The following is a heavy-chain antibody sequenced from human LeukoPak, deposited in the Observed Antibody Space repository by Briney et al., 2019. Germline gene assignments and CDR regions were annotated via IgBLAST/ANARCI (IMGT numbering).Heavy chain of an antibody. CDR2: ITSSGSTI. V-gene: IGHV3-48*03. CDR3: GRNRDYCSITGCANIFDY. D-gene: IGHD2-2*01. Sequence: PGGSLRLSCAVSGFTFSSYEMNWVRQAPGKGLEWLSYITSSGSTIYYADSVKGRFTISRENAKNSLYLQMNSLRAEDTAIYFCGRNRDYCSITGCANIFDYGARGPRVTVSS. J-gene: IGHJ4*02. CDR1: GFTFSSYE.